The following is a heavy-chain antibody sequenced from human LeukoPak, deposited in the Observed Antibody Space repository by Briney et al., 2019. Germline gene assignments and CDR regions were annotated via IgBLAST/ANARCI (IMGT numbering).Heavy chain of an antibody. J-gene: IGHJ4*02. CDR3: AGDRRVYSSSWYEYGY. D-gene: IGHD6-13*01. Sequence: GASVKVSCKASGYTFTSYGISWVRQAPGQGLEWMGWISAYNGNTNYAQKIQGRVTMTTDTSTSTAYMELRSLRSDDTAVYYCAGDRRVYSSSWYEYGYWGQGTLVTVSS. CDR1: GYTFTSYG. V-gene: IGHV1-18*01. CDR2: ISAYNGNT.